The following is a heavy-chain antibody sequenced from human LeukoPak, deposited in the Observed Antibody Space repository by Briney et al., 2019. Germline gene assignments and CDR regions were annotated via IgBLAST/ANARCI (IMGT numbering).Heavy chain of an antibody. V-gene: IGHV4-38-2*02. CDR2: IFHTGSS. D-gene: IGHD3-3*01. CDR3: ARDLGLTISDNWFDP. CDR1: DYSISSGYF. Sequence: PSETLSLTCTVSDYSISSGYFWTWIRQRPGKGLEWIGSIFHTGSSYYNPSLKSPVAISVDTSKNQFSLELSSVTAADTAVYYCARDLGLTISDNWFDPWGQGTLVTVSS. J-gene: IGHJ5*02.